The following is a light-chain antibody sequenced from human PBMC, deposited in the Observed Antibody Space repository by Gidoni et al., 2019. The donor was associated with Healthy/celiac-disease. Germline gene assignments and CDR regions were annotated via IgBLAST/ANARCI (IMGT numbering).Light chain of an antibody. Sequence: EIVLPQPPATLSLSPRERATLSCRASQSVSSSYLAWYQQKPGQAPRLLIYGASSRATGIPDRFSGSGSGTDFTLTISRLEPEDFAVYYCQQYGSSSLTFXGXTKVEIK. V-gene: IGKV3-20*01. CDR3: QQYGSSSLT. CDR1: QSVSSSY. CDR2: GAS. J-gene: IGKJ4*01.